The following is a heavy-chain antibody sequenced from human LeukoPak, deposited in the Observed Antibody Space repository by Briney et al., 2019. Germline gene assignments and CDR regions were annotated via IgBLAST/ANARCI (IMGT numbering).Heavy chain of an antibody. J-gene: IGHJ4*02. CDR3: AKSRGESRGASNY. CDR2: ISGSGDAT. D-gene: IGHD1-26*01. CDR1: GFTFSSYA. Sequence: GGSLRLSCAASGFTFSSYAMNWVRQAPGKGLEWVSFISGSGDATYYADSVKGRFTISRDSSKNTLYLQMNSLRAEDTAVYYCAKSRGESRGASNYWGQGTLVTVSS. V-gene: IGHV3-23*01.